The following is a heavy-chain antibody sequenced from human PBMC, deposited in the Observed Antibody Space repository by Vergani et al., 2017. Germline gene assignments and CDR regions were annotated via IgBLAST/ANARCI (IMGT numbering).Heavy chain of an antibody. D-gene: IGHD3-10*01. CDR1: GGTFSSYT. CDR3: AREXSGIYYKYYYGMDG. J-gene: IGHJ6*04. Sequence: QVQLVQSGAEVKKPGSSVKVSCKASGGTFSSYTISWVRQAPGQGLEWMGRIIPILGIANYAQKFQGRVTITADKSTSTAYMELSSLRSEDTAVYYCAREXSGIYYKYYYGMDGGSEGTTVTVSS. V-gene: IGHV1-69*08. CDR2: IIPILGIA.